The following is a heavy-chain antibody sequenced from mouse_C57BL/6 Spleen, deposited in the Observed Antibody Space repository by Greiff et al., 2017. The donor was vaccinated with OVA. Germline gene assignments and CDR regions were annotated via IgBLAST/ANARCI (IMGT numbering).Heavy chain of an antibody. CDR1: GYAFTNYL. J-gene: IGHJ3*01. Sequence: QVQLQQSGAELVRPGTSVKVSCKASGYAFTNYLIEWVKQRPGQGLEWIGVINPGSGGTNDNEKFKGKATLTADKYSSTAYMQLSSLTSEDSAVYFCASDGYYLAWFAYWGQGTLVTVSA. D-gene: IGHD2-3*01. CDR3: ASDGYYLAWFAY. CDR2: INPGSGGT. V-gene: IGHV1-54*01.